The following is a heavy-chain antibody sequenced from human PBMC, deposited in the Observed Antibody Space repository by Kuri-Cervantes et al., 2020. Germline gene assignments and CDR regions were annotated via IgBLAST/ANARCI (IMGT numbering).Heavy chain of an antibody. J-gene: IGHJ2*01. D-gene: IGHD2-15*01. CDR1: GFTFSSYG. V-gene: IGHV3-33*01. Sequence: GESLKISCLASGFTFSSYGMNWVRQAPGKGLEWVAIISYDGNSKYYADSVKGRFTISRDNSKNTLYLQMNSLRAEDTAVYYCAREGYCRGGNCYPSYWYFDLWGRGTLVTVSS. CDR2: ISYDGNSK. CDR3: AREGYCRGGNCYPSYWYFDL.